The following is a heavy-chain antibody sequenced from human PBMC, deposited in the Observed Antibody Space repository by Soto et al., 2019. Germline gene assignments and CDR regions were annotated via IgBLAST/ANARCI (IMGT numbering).Heavy chain of an antibody. D-gene: IGHD3-10*01. V-gene: IGHV6-1*01. CDR2: TYYRSKWYN. Sequence: SQTLSLTCAISGDSVSSNSAAWNWIRQSPSRGLEWLGRTYYRSKWYNDYAVSMKSRITINPDKSKNQFSLQLNSVTPEDTAVYYCARGEGWGSGSSFDYWGQGTLVTVSS. CDR1: GDSVSSNSAA. J-gene: IGHJ4*02. CDR3: ARGEGWGSGSSFDY.